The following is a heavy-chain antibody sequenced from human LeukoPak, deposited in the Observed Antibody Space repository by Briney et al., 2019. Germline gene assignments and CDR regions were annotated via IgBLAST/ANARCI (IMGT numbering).Heavy chain of an antibody. CDR2: IFYSGST. Sequence: PSETLSLTCTVSGGSISSYYWSWIRQPPGKGLEWIGYIFYSGSTNYSPSLKSRVTISVDTSKNQFSLKLSSVTAADTAVYYCARAYSTYYYDSSGYTSSHYFDYWGQGTLVTVSS. V-gene: IGHV4-59*01. CDR1: GGSISSYY. J-gene: IGHJ4*02. CDR3: ARAYSTYYYDSSGYTSSHYFDY. D-gene: IGHD3-22*01.